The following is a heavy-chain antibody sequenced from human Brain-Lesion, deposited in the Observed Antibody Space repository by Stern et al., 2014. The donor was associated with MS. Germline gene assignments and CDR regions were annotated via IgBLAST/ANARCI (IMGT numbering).Heavy chain of an antibody. V-gene: IGHV3-9*01. CDR3: ARDITGNSAYFAY. J-gene: IGHJ4*02. D-gene: IGHD1-14*01. CDR2: ISCNSGTI. CDR1: GFSFGDYG. Sequence: VQLEESGATLVQPGRSLRLSCTVFGFSFGDYGMHWVRHAPRKGLEWVAGISCNSGTIGYAAPLQGRFTTSTDNTSPTPHFPTNSLRPEDRALYYCARDITGNSAYFAYWGQGTLVTVSS.